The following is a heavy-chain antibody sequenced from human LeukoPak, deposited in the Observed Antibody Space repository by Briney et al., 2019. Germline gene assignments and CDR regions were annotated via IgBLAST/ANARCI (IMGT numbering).Heavy chain of an antibody. J-gene: IGHJ4*02. CDR2: INPNSGGT. CDR3: ARRYCSGGSCYSGVDY. V-gene: IGHV1-2*02. D-gene: IGHD2-15*01. Sequence: ASVKVSCKASGYTFTGYYMHWVRQAPGQGLEWMGWINPNSGGTNYAQKFQGRFTMTRDTSISTAYMELSRLRSDDTAVYYCARRYCSGGSCYSGVDYWGQGTLVTVSS. CDR1: GYTFTGYY.